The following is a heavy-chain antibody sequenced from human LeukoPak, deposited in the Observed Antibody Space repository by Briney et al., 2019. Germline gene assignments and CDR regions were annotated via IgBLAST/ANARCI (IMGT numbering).Heavy chain of an antibody. D-gene: IGHD3-3*01. J-gene: IGHJ4*02. V-gene: IGHV1-18*01. Sequence: ASVKVSCKASGYTFTSYGISRVRQAPGQGLEWMGWISAYNGNTNYAQTLQGRVTMTTDTSTSTAYMELRSLRSDDTAVYYCARVTPSFWSGYLSYFDYWGQGTLVTVSS. CDR1: GYTFTSYG. CDR2: ISAYNGNT. CDR3: ARVTPSFWSGYLSYFDY.